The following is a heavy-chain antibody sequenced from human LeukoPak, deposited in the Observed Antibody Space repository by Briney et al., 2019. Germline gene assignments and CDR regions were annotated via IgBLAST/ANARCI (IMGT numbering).Heavy chain of an antibody. J-gene: IGHJ5*02. D-gene: IGHD2-21*02. CDR1: GGTFNNYA. V-gene: IGHV1-69*05. CDR2: IIPIFGTA. Sequence: SVKVSCKASGGTFNNYAINWVRQAPGQGLEWIGRIIPIFGTANHAQKFQGRVTITTDESTSTAYMELSSLRSEDTAMYYCAISPVVLVTAIPREDWFDPWGQGTLVTVSS. CDR3: AISPVVLVTAIPREDWFDP.